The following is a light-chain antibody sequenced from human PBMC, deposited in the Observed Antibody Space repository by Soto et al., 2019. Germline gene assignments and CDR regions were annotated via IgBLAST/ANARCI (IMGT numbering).Light chain of an antibody. CDR1: QTVGIW. CDR2: GVS. J-gene: IGKJ1*01. CDR3: QQYGDSSWT. Sequence: DIQMTQSPSTLSASVVDRVTITCLASQTVGIWLPWFQQKPGKAPNLLIYGVSKLESAVPSRFSGNGSGTKFPLTISNLQPDDFATYYCQQYGDSSWTFGRGTKGE. V-gene: IGKV1-5*03.